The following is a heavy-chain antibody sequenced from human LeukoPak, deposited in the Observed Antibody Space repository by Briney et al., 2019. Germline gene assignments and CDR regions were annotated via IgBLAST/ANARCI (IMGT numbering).Heavy chain of an antibody. J-gene: IGHJ5*02. CDR1: GFTFSSYS. Sequence: GGSLRLSCAASGFTFSSYSMNWVRQAPGKGLEWVSSISSSSSYIYYADSVKGLFTISRDNAKNSLYLQMNSLRAEDTAVYYCARTPDSSGYFHWFDPWGQGTLVTVSS. CDR2: ISSSSSYI. CDR3: ARTPDSSGYFHWFDP. V-gene: IGHV3-21*01. D-gene: IGHD3-22*01.